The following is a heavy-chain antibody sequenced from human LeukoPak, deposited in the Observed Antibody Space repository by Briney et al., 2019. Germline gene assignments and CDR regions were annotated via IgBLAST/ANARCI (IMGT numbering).Heavy chain of an antibody. CDR2: ISGSGGST. V-gene: IGHV3-23*01. CDR1: GFTFSSYA. Sequence: GGSLRLSCAASGFTFSSYAMSWVRQAPGKGLEWVSAISGSGGSTYYADSVKGRFTISRDNSKNTLYLQMTSLRAEDMAVFYCAKRGTELELADWGQGTLVTVSS. D-gene: IGHD1-7*01. J-gene: IGHJ4*02. CDR3: AKRGTELELAD.